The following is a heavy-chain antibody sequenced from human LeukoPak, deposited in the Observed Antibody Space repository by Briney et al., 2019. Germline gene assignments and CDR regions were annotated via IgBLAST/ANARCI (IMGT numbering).Heavy chain of an antibody. Sequence: QPGGSLRLSCAASGFTFSSYAMSWVRQAPGKGLEWVSAISGSGGSTYYADSVKGRFTISRDNSKNTLYLQMNSLRAEDTAVYYCAVSYDSSGPEGFQGAFDIWGQGTMVTVSS. CDR3: AVSYDSSGPEGFQGAFDI. V-gene: IGHV3-23*01. J-gene: IGHJ3*02. D-gene: IGHD3-22*01. CDR1: GFTFSSYA. CDR2: ISGSGGST.